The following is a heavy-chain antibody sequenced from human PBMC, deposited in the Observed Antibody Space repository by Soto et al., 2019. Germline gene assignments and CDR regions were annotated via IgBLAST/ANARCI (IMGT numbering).Heavy chain of an antibody. CDR3: ARAVAVPADFDY. J-gene: IGHJ4*02. CDR2: INAGNGNT. Sequence: GASVKVSCKASGYTFTSYAMHWVRQAPGQRLEWMGWINAGNGNTKYSQKFQGRVTITRDTSASTAYMELSSLISEDTAVYYCARAVAVPADFDYWGQGTLVTVSS. V-gene: IGHV1-3*01. CDR1: GYTFTSYA. D-gene: IGHD6-19*01.